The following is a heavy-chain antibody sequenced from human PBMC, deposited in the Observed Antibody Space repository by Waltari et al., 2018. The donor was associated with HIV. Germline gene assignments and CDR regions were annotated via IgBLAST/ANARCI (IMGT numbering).Heavy chain of an antibody. J-gene: IGHJ2*01. Sequence: QVHLVQSGAEVKKPGASVKVSCKAAGYSFTNPYIHWVRQAPGHGLEWMGRINPKSGVTHNPQKCQGRVTMTRDTSISTCYMGLTRLTSYESAIYYCARAYVQNDLRGLFDLWGRGTLVTVSS. V-gene: IGHV1-2*06. CDR2: INPKSGVT. D-gene: IGHD3-16*01. CDR1: GYSFTNPY. CDR3: ARAYVQNDLRGLFDL.